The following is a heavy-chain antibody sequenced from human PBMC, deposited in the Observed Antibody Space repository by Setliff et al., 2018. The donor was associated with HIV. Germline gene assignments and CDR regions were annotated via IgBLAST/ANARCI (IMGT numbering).Heavy chain of an antibody. CDR1: GYTFTTFG. D-gene: IGHD2-2*01. CDR3: ARGVPADAYAFDI. CDR2: IGPNNGNT. V-gene: IGHV1-18*01. J-gene: IGHJ3*02. Sequence: ASVKVSCKASGYTFTTFGLSWMRQAPGQGLEWMGWIGPMGWIGPNNGNTNYAQRFQGRVTLTKDTSTSTAYMELRSLISDDTAVYYCARGVPADAYAFDIWGQGTLVTVSS.